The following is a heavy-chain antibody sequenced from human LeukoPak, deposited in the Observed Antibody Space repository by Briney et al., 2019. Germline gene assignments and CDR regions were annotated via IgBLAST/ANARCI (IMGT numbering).Heavy chain of an antibody. J-gene: IGHJ5*02. D-gene: IGHD5-18*01. CDR1: GGSISSYY. CDR3: ARVTRGYSHEAWSGFDP. CDR2: IYYSGST. Sequence: SETLSLTCTVSGGSISSYYWSWIRQPPGKGLEWIGYIYYSGSTNYNPSLKSRVTISVDTSKNQFSLKLSSVTAADTAVYYCARVTRGYSHEAWSGFDPWGQGTLVTVSS. V-gene: IGHV4-59*01.